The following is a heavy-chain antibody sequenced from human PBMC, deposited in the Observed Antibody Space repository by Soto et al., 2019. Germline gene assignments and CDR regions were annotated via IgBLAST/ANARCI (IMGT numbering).Heavy chain of an antibody. Sequence: EVQLLESGGGLVQPGGSLRLSCAASGFTFSSYAMSWVRQAPGKGLEWVSAISGSGISTYYADSVKGRFTISRDNSXXTLYLQMNSLRAEDTAVYYCAKEKAYSSGWDGMDVWGHGTTVTVSS. CDR1: GFTFSSYA. J-gene: IGHJ6*02. V-gene: IGHV3-23*01. D-gene: IGHD6-19*01. CDR2: ISGSGIST. CDR3: AKEKAYSSGWDGMDV.